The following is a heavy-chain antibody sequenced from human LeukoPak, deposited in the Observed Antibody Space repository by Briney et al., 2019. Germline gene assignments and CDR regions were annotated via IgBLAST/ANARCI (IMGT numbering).Heavy chain of an antibody. D-gene: IGHD3-22*01. CDR2: IIPIFGTA. CDR3: ARDRAYYYDSSVQNDY. Sequence: SVKVSCKASGGTFSSYAISWVRQAPGQGLEWMGGIIPIFGTANYAQKFQGRVTITTDESTSTAYMELSSLRSEDTAVYYCARDRAYYYDSSVQNDYWGQGTLVTVSS. V-gene: IGHV1-69*05. J-gene: IGHJ4*02. CDR1: GGTFSSYA.